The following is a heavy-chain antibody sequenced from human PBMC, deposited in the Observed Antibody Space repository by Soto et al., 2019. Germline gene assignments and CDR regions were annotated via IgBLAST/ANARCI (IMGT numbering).Heavy chain of an antibody. D-gene: IGHD3-3*01. J-gene: IGHJ3*02. CDR2: IWYDGSNK. CDR3: AREGDVLRFLEWLAGDAFDI. CDR1: GFTFSSYG. V-gene: IGHV3-33*08. Sequence: VQLLESGGGFVQPGGSLRLSCAGSGFTFSSYGMHWVRQAPGKGLEWVAVIWYDGSNKYYADSVKGRFTISRDNSKNTLYLQMNSLRAEDTAVYYCAREGDVLRFLEWLAGDAFDIWGQGTMVTVSS.